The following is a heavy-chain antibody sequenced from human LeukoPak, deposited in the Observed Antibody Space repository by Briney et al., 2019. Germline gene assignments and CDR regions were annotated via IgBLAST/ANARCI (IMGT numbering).Heavy chain of an antibody. V-gene: IGHV3-23*01. J-gene: IGHJ4*02. D-gene: IGHD3-9*01. CDR2: ISGSGGST. Sequence: GGSLRLSCAASGFTFSSYAMSWVRQAPGKGLEWVSAISGSGGSTYYADSVKGRFTISRDNAQNSLYLQMNSLRAEDTAVYYCAREGSDILTGVFVDYWGQGTLVTVSS. CDR3: AREGSDILTGVFVDY. CDR1: GFTFSSYA.